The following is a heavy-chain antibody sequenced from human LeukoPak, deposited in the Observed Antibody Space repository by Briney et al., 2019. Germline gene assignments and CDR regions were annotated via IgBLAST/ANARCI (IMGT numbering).Heavy chain of an antibody. CDR3: ARTPQLDHFDY. J-gene: IGHJ4*02. Sequence: SQTLSLTCTVSGGSISSGGYYWSWIRQPPGKGLEWIGYIYHSGSTYYNPSLKSRVTISVDRSKNQFSLKLSSVTAADTAVYYCARTPQLDHFDYWGQGTLVTVSS. V-gene: IGHV4-30-2*01. CDR1: GGSISSGGYY. CDR2: IYHSGST. D-gene: IGHD1-1*01.